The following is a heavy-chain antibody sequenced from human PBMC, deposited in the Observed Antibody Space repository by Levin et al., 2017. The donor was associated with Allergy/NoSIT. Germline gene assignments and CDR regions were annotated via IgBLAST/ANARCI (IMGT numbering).Heavy chain of an antibody. D-gene: IGHD1-26*01. CDR2: ISISGSTI. Sequence: GGSLRLSCAASGFTFSSYEMNWVRQAPGKGLEWVSYISISGSTIYYADSVKGRFTISRDNAKSSLYLQMNNLRAEDTAIYYCAGRVGTTTGYFDYWGQGTLVTISS. J-gene: IGHJ4*02. CDR1: GFTFSSYE. CDR3: AGRVGTTTGYFDY. V-gene: IGHV3-48*03.